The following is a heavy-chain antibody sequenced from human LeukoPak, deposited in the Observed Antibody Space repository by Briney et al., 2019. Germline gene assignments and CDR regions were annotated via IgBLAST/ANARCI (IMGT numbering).Heavy chain of an antibody. CDR2: IYHSGRT. CDR1: GYSISSGYY. CDR3: ARDWGLGSHLYYFDY. D-gene: IGHD1-26*01. Sequence: PSETLSLTCAVSGYSISSGYYWGWIRQPPGTGLEWIGSIYHSGRTYYNPSLKSRVTISVDTSKNQFSLKLSSVTAADTAVYYCARDWGLGSHLYYFDYWGQGTLVTVSS. J-gene: IGHJ4*02. V-gene: IGHV4-38-2*02.